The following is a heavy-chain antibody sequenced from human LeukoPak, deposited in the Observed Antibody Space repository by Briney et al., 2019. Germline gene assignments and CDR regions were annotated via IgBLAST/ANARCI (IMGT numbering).Heavy chain of an antibody. V-gene: IGHV3-74*01. J-gene: IGHJ4*02. CDR2: INGDGTTT. D-gene: IGHD6-13*01. CDR3: ARDALGTNYETVAGYYFDY. CDR1: GFTFGSYW. Sequence: GGSLRLSCVVSGFTFGSYWMHWVRQAPGKGLVWVSNINGDGTTTFYADSVKGRFTISRDNAKNSLYLQMNSLRAEDTAVYYCARDALGTNYETVAGYYFDYWGQGNLVTVSS.